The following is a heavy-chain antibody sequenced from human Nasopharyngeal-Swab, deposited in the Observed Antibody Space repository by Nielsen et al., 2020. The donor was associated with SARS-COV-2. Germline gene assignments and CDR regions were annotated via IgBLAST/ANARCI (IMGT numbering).Heavy chain of an antibody. CDR3: AREFRRDSYGYHYYYGMDV. Sequence: ASVKVSCKASGYTFTSYGISWVRQAPGQRLEWMGWISAYNGNTNYAQKLQGRVTMTTDTSTSTAYMELRSLRSDDTAVYYCAREFRRDSYGYHYYYGMDVWGQGTTVTVSS. D-gene: IGHD5-18*01. CDR2: ISAYNGNT. CDR1: GYTFTSYG. J-gene: IGHJ6*02. V-gene: IGHV1-18*01.